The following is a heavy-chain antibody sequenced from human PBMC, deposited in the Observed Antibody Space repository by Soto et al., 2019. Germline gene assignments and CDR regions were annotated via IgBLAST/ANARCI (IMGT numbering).Heavy chain of an antibody. J-gene: IGHJ6*02. CDR1: GGSVSSGSYY. D-gene: IGHD3-10*01. CDR2: IYYSGST. V-gene: IGHV4-61*01. CDR3: ARVSRGSNYYYGMDV. Sequence: SETLSLTCTVSGGSVSSGSYYWSWIRQPPGKVLEWIGYIYYSGSTNYNPSLKSRVTISVDTSKNQFSLNLISVTAADTAVYYCARVSRGSNYYYGMDVWGQGTTVTVS.